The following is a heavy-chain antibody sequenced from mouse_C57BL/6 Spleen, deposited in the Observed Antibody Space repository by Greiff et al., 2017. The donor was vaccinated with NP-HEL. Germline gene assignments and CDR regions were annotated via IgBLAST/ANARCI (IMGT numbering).Heavy chain of an antibody. CDR1: GYTFTSYW. CDR2: IDPSDSYT. V-gene: IGHV1-50*01. Sequence: QVHVKQPGAELVKPGASVKLSCKASGYTFTSYWMQWVKQRPGQGLEWIGEIDPSDSYTNYNQKFKGKATLTVDTSSSTAYLQLRSLTSEDSAVYYCARDYGSSYGYWGQGTTLTVSS. D-gene: IGHD1-1*01. CDR3: ARDYGSSYGY. J-gene: IGHJ2*01.